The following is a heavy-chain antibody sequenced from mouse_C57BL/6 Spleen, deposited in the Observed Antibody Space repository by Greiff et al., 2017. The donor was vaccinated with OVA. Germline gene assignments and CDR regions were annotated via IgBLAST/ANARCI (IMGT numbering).Heavy chain of an antibody. V-gene: IGHV5-17*01. Sequence: EVQRVESGGGLVKPGGSLKLSCAASGFTFSDYGMHWVRQAPEKGLEWVAYISSGSSTIYYADTVKGRFTISRDNAKNTLFLQMTGLVSEDRAMYYCARLAYYSMDYWGKGTSVTVSS. CDR1: GFTFSDYG. CDR2: ISSGSSTI. CDR3: ARLAYYSMDY. J-gene: IGHJ4*01.